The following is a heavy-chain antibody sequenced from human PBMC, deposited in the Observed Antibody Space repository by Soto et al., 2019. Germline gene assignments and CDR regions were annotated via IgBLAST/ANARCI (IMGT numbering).Heavy chain of an antibody. V-gene: IGHV1-69*12. CDR2: IIPIFGTA. Sequence: QVQLVQSGAEVKKPGSSVKFSCKASGGTFSSYAISWGRQAPGQGLEWMGGIIPIFGTANYAQKFQGRVTITADASTSTAYMELSSLRSEDTAVYYCARVRVRFLEWLGSEGWGQGTLVTVSS. CDR1: GGTFSSYA. CDR3: ARVRVRFLEWLGSEG. J-gene: IGHJ4*02. D-gene: IGHD3-3*01.